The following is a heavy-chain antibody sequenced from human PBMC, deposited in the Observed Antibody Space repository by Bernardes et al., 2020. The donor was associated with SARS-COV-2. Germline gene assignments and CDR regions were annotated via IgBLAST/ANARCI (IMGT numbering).Heavy chain of an antibody. J-gene: IGHJ4*02. CDR3: AKEDDEWLEY. CDR1: GFTFRDYT. CDR2: TWHDGSRE. Sequence: RSLSLPCAASGFTFRDYTMHWVRQAPGKGLEWVAVTWHDGSREYYVDSVKGRLAISRDNSNNTLYLQMNNLRVEDTALYRWAKEDDEWLEYWGQGTLVTVSS. D-gene: IGHD2-8*01. V-gene: IGHV3-33*06.